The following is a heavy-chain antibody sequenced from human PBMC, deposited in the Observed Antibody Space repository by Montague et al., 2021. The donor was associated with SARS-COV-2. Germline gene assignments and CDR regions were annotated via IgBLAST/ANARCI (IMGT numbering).Heavy chain of an antibody. Sequence: SETLSLTCSVSGGSIRDYYWSWIRQAPGRGLEWIGRIYRSGSTNYNPSLKSRATMSVDTSKMQISLNLRSVTAADTAIYYCARAGMVGAPYLVLDAWGPGILVTVSS. V-gene: IGHV4-4*07. CDR3: ARAGMVGAPYLVLDA. J-gene: IGHJ5*02. D-gene: IGHD1-26*01. CDR1: GGSIRDYY. CDR2: IYRSGST.